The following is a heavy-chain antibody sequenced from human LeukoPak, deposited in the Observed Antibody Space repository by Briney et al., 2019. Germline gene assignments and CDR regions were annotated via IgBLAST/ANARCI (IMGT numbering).Heavy chain of an antibody. J-gene: IGHJ6*03. CDR2: IYPGDSDM. CDR3: ARHFNSEYMDV. D-gene: IGHD4-23*01. V-gene: IGHV5-51*01. Sequence: GESLKISCKTSGNTFINYWIGWVRQMPGKGLEWMGIIYPGDSDMRYNPSFQGQVTISADRSISTAYLQWSSLKASDTAMYYCARHFNSEYMDVWGKGTTVTVSS. CDR1: GNTFINYW.